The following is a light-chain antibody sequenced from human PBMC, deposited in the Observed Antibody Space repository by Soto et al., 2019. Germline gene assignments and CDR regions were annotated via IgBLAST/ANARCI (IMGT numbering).Light chain of an antibody. Sequence: ERVLTQSPATLSVSPCEIATLSCRASQSVSSNLAWHQQRPGQAPRLLIYGASTRATGVPARFSGGGSGTEFTLTITSLQSEDFAVYWCQQYNNWPLPFGPGTRLEIK. CDR2: GAS. V-gene: IGKV3D-15*01. J-gene: IGKJ5*01. CDR3: QQYNNWPLP. CDR1: QSVSSN.